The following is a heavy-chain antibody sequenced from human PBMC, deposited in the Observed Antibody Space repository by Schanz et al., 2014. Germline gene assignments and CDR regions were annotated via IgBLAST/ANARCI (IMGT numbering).Heavy chain of an antibody. CDR3: ARDRLECGAECYSVEVFEI. J-gene: IGHJ4*02. CDR2: IIPILGIA. CDR1: GGTFSSYS. V-gene: IGHV1-69*04. D-gene: IGHD2-21*01. Sequence: QVQLVQSGAEVKKPGSSVKVSCKASGGTFSSYSISWVRQAPGQGLEWMGRIIPILGIANYAQKFQGRVTNTADKSTSTAYMELSGLRSEDTAVYYCARDRLECGAECYSVEVFEIWGQGTLVIGSS.